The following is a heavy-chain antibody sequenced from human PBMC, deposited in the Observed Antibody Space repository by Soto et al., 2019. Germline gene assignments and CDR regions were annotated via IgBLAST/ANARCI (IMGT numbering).Heavy chain of an antibody. D-gene: IGHD1-26*01. CDR1: GDSISSGGYY. V-gene: IGHV4-31*03. Sequence: SETLSLTCSVSGDSISSGGYYWSWIRQHPGKGLEWIGYIYNTGSTYYNPSLMSRVTISVDTSKNQFSLKLSSVTAADTAVYYCARGALYSGSYFYYFDYWGQGALVTVSS. CDR3: ARGALYSGSYFYYFDY. CDR2: IYNTGST. J-gene: IGHJ4*02.